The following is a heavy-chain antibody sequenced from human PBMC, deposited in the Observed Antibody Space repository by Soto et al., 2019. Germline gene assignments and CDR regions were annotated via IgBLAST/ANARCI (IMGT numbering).Heavy chain of an antibody. V-gene: IGHV3-7*05. CDR1: GFTFGTHW. CDR2: IKGYASEN. J-gene: IGHJ4*02. CDR3: AKDVR. Sequence: EVQLVESGGDLVHPGGSVRLSCAASGFTFGTHWMSWVRQAPGKGLEWVANIKGYASENYYADSVRGRFTISRDNAKSSLYLQMNSLRVDDPAVYYCAKDVRWGQGTLVTGSS.